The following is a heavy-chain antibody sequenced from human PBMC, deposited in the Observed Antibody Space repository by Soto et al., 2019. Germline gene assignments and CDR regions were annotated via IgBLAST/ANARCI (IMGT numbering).Heavy chain of an antibody. CDR1: GFRLSNFG. J-gene: IGHJ4*02. CDR3: AKKVTIYAVDPADY. D-gene: IGHD3-3*01. Sequence: GTRRLSCVTAGFRLSNFGMSWVRQAPGKGLEWVSVISASGDVTYYAASVNGRFTLSRDNSKNTLYLEMNSVTVADTAVYYCAKKVTIYAVDPADYWGQGTQVSVSS. V-gene: IGHV3-23*01. CDR2: ISASGDVT.